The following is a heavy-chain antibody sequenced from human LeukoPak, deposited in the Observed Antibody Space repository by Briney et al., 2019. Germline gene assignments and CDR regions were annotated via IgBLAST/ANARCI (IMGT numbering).Heavy chain of an antibody. Sequence: SETLSLTCAASGGSVTSNNWCTWVRQPPGKGLEWIGVVHLDGRTNYNPSVKSRFIMSVDLPENHISLKLTSVTAADTAVYYCAREGGFYRPLDYSGEGTLVTVSS. CDR3: AREGGFYRPLDY. CDR2: VHLDGRT. J-gene: IGHJ4*02. V-gene: IGHV4-4*02. CDR1: GGSVTSNNW. D-gene: IGHD1-14*01.